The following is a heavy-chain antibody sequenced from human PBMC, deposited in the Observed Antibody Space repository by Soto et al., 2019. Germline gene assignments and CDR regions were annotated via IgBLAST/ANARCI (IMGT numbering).Heavy chain of an antibody. CDR1: GYTFTSYY. J-gene: IGHJ4*02. CDR2: INPTGGTT. CDR3: ARDRVSGDY. D-gene: IGHD2-21*01. V-gene: IGHV1-46*03. Sequence: QVQRVQSGAAVKQPGASVKVSCKASGYTFTSYYIHWVRQAPGQGLQWMGIINPTGGTTMYAQKFQGRVTMTRDTSTSTVYMELSSLRSEDTAVYFCARDRVSGDYWGQGTLVTVSS.